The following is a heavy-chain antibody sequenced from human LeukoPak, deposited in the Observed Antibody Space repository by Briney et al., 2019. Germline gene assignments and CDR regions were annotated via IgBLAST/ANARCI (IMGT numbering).Heavy chain of an antibody. J-gene: IGHJ4*02. CDR1: GFTFDYYR. CDR2: VLYDGSDQ. D-gene: IGHD1-26*01. CDR3: AKLKRDSGSYLHYYFDY. V-gene: IGHV3-30*02. Sequence: GGSLRLSCATSGFTFDYYRMNWVRQAPGKGLEWVAFVLYDGSDQYYADSVKGRFTISRDNSKNTLYLQMNSLKTEDTAVYYCAKLKRDSGSYLHYYFDYWGQGTLVTVSS.